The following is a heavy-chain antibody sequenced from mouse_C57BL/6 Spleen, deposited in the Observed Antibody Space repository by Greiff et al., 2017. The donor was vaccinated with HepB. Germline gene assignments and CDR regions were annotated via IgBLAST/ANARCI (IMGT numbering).Heavy chain of an antibody. J-gene: IGHJ1*03. D-gene: IGHD2-4*01. V-gene: IGHV2-5*01. Sequence: VQLQQSGPGLVQPSQSLSITCTVSGFSLTSYGVHWVRQSPGKGLEWLGVIWRGGSTDYNAAFMSRLSITKDNSKSQVFFKMNSLQADDTAIYYCAKNSLIYYDYEGYFDVWGTGTTVTVSS. CDR2: IWRGGST. CDR1: GFSLTSYG. CDR3: AKNSLIYYDYEGYFDV.